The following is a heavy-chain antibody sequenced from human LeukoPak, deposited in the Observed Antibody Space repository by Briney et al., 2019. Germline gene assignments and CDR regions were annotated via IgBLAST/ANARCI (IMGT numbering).Heavy chain of an antibody. CDR2: ISAYNGNT. CDR3: ARVESSSWFFDY. V-gene: IGHV1-18*01. CDR1: GYTFTSYG. D-gene: IGHD6-13*01. J-gene: IGHJ4*02. Sequence: GASVKVSCKASGYTFTSYGISWVRQAPGQGLEWMGWISAYNGNTNYAQKLQGRVTMTTDTSTSTAYVELRSLRSDDTAVYYCARVESSSWFFDYWGQGTLVTVSS.